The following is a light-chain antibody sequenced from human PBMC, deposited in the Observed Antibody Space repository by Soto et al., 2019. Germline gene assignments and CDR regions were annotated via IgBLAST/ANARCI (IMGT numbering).Light chain of an antibody. J-gene: IGLJ2*01. CDR3: AAWDDSLNGPV. V-gene: IGLV1-51*01. CDR1: SSNIGNNY. Sequence: QSVLTQPPSVSAAPGHKVTISCSGSSSNIGNNYVSWYQQLPGTAPKLLIYDNNKRPSGIPDRFSGSKSGTSASLAISGLQSKDEADYYCAAWDDSLNGPVFGGGTQLTVL. CDR2: DNN.